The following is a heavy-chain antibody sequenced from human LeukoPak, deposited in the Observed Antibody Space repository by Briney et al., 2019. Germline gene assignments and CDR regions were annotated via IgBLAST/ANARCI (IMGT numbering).Heavy chain of an antibody. CDR3: AKGPSFYCSSTSCYWVY. Sequence: GGSLRLSCAASGFTFSSYAMSWVRQAPGKGLEWVSAISGSGNRTYYADSVKGRFTISRDNSKNTLYLQMNSLRAEDTVVYYCAKGPSFYCSSTSCYWVYWGQGTLVTVSS. CDR2: ISGSGNRT. D-gene: IGHD2-2*01. V-gene: IGHV3-23*01. J-gene: IGHJ4*02. CDR1: GFTFSSYA.